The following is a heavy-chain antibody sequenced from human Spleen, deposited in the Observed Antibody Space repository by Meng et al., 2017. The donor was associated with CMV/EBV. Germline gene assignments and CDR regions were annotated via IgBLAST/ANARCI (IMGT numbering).Heavy chain of an antibody. J-gene: IGHJ4*02. Sequence: LACHGIKGVQKARGQGVGWMGWISGYNGKTNYAQKFQERITMTTDISTSTSYMEMRSLRSDDTAVYFCARGSTRAPYDSSGAVDYWGQGTLVTVSS. CDR1: LACHG. V-gene: IGHV1-18*01. CDR2: ISGYNGKT. CDR3: ARGSTRAPYDSSGAVDY. D-gene: IGHD3-22*01.